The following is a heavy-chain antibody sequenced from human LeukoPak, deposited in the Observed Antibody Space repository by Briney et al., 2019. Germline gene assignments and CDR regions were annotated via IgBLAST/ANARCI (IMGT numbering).Heavy chain of an antibody. CDR3: ARTNYPSGIV. V-gene: IGHV3-48*03. CDR2: ISSSAGTI. CDR1: GFTFSSYE. Sequence: GGSLRLSCAASGFTFSSYEMNWVRQAPGKGLEWVSYISSSAGTIYYADSVKGRFTISRDNAKNSLYLQMNSPRAEDTAVYYCARTNYPSGIVWGQGTMVTVSS. D-gene: IGHD5-24*01. J-gene: IGHJ3*01.